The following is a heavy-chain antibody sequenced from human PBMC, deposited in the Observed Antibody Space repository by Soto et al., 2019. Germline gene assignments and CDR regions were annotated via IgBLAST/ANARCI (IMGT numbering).Heavy chain of an antibody. CDR2: IDPSDSYT. CDR3: ARGGLLPDY. J-gene: IGHJ4*02. V-gene: IGHV5-10-1*01. D-gene: IGHD6-19*01. Sequence: PGESLKISCKGSGYSFTIYCINWVRQMPGRGLEWMGRIDPSDSYTNYSPSFDGHVTISVDKSIYTAYLQWSSLQASDTTIYYCARGGLLPDYWGQETLVTVPS. CDR1: GYSFTIYC.